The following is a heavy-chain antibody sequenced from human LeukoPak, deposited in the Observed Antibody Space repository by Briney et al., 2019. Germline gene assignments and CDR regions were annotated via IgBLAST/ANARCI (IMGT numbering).Heavy chain of an antibody. J-gene: IGHJ4*02. CDR1: GFIISNQY. V-gene: IGHV3-53*01. CDR2: IYSDGAT. Sequence: GGSLRLSCAASGFIISNQYLSWVRQAPGKGLEWVSIIYSDGATYFADSMKGRFTPFRDSSKNMLYLQMNNLRAEDTAVYYCARSYYGGLDYWGQGTLVTVSS. D-gene: IGHD4-23*01. CDR3: ARSYYGGLDY.